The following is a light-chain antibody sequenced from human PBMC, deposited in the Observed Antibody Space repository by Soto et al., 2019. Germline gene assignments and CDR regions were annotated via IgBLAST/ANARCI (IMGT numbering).Light chain of an antibody. CDR2: DVY. Sequence: EIVLTQSPATLSVSPGEGAALSCRASQSVLSQLAWYQQRPGQAPRLLIFDVYNRAAGFPDRFSGGGFGTDFTLSISSLEPEDFAVYYCQHRVRWPFTFGPGTKV. V-gene: IGKV3-11*01. CDR1: QSVLSQ. J-gene: IGKJ3*01. CDR3: QHRVRWPFT.